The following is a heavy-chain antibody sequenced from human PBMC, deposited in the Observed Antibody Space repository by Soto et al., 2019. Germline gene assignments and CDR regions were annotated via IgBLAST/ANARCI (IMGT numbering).Heavy chain of an antibody. CDR1: GGSISSSNW. D-gene: IGHD4-17*01. Sequence: LSLTCAVSGGSISSSNWWSWVRQPPGKGLEWIGEIYHSGSTNYNPSLKSRVTISVDKSKNQFSLKLSSVTAADTAVYYCARVCGFTTVTTNYYYYYGMDVWGQGTTVTVSS. J-gene: IGHJ6*02. V-gene: IGHV4-4*02. CDR3: ARVCGFTTVTTNYYYYYGMDV. CDR2: IYHSGST.